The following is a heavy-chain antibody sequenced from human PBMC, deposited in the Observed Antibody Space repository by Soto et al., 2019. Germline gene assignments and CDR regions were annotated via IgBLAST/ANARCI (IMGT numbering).Heavy chain of an antibody. Sequence: EVQLVESGGGLVQPGGSLRLSCAASEFTVGNNYMSWVRQTPGKGLEWVSLIYSNGDTRYAYSVRGRFTISRDSSKNILYLQMNSLRADDTAIYYCMNRPRACGRGTLVTVSS. CDR3: MNRPRA. J-gene: IGHJ5*02. V-gene: IGHV3-66*01. CDR2: IYSNGDT. CDR1: EFTVGNNY. D-gene: IGHD6-6*01.